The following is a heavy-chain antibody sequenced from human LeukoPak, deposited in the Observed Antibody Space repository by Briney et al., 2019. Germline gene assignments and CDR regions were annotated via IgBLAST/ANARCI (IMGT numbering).Heavy chain of an antibody. D-gene: IGHD6-19*01. CDR1: GYTFTGYY. CDR3: ARVRPRYSSGLGWFDP. CDR2: INPNSGGT. J-gene: IGHJ5*02. Sequence: ASVKVSCKASGYTFTGYYMHWVRQAPGQGLEWMGWINPNSGGTNYAQKFQGRVTMTRDTSISTAYMELSRLRSDDTAVYYCARVRPRYSSGLGWFDPWGQGTLVTVSS. V-gene: IGHV1-2*02.